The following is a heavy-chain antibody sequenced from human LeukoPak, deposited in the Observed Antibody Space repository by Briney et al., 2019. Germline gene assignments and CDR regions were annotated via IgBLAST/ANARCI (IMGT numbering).Heavy chain of an antibody. CDR3: VRVGSSWYHYFDH. V-gene: IGHV4-39*01. D-gene: IGHD6-13*01. CDR1: GGSISSSSYY. Sequence: TSETLSLTCSVSGGSISSSSYYWGWIRQPPGKGLEWIGSMYYSGSTYYNPSLKSRVTMSVDTSKKQFSLKLSSVIAADTAVYYCVRVGSSWYHYFDHWGQGTLVTVSS. CDR2: MYYSGST. J-gene: IGHJ4*02.